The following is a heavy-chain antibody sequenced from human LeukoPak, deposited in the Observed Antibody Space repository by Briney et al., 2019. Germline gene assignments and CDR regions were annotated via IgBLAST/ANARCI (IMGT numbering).Heavy chain of an antibody. V-gene: IGHV3-7*01. D-gene: IGHD3-16*01. Sequence: PGGSLRLSCAVSGFTFSNYWMSWVRQAPGKGLEWVANIKQDGSEKDYVDSVKGRFTISRDNAKNSLYLQMNSLRADDTAVYYCARDSHYVWGSIPSDYWGQGTLVTVSS. CDR3: ARDSHYVWGSIPSDY. CDR1: GFTFSNYW. J-gene: IGHJ4*02. CDR2: IKQDGSEK.